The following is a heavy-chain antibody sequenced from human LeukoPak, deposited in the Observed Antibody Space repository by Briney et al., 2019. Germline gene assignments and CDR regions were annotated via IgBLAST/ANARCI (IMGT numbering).Heavy chain of an antibody. D-gene: IGHD6-13*01. CDR1: GYTFTEYY. CDR2: VTPSTGDT. J-gene: IGHJ5*01. V-gene: IGHV1-2*02. Sequence: GASVKVSCKASGYTFTEYYIHWLRQAPAQGLEWMGWVTPSTGDTFYAQNFRGRVTMTRDTSISTAYMQLGGLKSDDTAVYYCARDIAPSGSWWLDSCGQGTLVSVSS. CDR3: ARDIAPSGSWWLDS.